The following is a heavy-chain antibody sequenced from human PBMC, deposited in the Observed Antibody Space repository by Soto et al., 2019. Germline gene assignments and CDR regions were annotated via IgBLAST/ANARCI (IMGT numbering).Heavy chain of an antibody. D-gene: IGHD5-12*01. J-gene: IGHJ4*02. Sequence: GGSLRLSCAASGFTFSNYAVHWVRQAPGKGLEWVAVISYDGGTKNYADSVKGRFTISRDNSKNTLYLQMNSLRVEDTAVYYCATNNEWLNLTHYFDYWGQGTLVTVSS. CDR1: GFTFSNYA. CDR3: ATNNEWLNLTHYFDY. CDR2: ISYDGGTK. V-gene: IGHV3-30-3*01.